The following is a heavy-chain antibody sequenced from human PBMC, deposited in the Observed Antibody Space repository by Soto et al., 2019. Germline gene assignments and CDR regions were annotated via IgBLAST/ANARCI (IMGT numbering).Heavy chain of an antibody. CDR2: INPSGGST. CDR1: GYTFTSYY. CDR3: ASGALGELLRGFNFDY. D-gene: IGHD3-10*01. J-gene: IGHJ4*02. Sequence: ASVKVSCKASGYTFTSYYMHWVRQAPGQGLEWMGIINPSGGSTSYAQKFQGRVTMTRDTSTSTVYMELSSLRSEDTAVYYCASGALGELLRGFNFDYWGQGTLVTVSS. V-gene: IGHV1-46*01.